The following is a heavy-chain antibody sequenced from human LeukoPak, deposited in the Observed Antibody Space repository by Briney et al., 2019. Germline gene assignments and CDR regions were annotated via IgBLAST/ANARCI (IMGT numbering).Heavy chain of an antibody. V-gene: IGHV4-34*01. CDR3: ARAVATGLPPYYMDV. Sequence: PSETLSLTCAVYGGSFSDYYWSWIRQPPGKGLEWIGEINQSGSTNYNPSLKSRVTISVDTSKNQFSLKLSSVTAADTAVYYCARAVATGLPPYYMDVWGKGTTVTVSS. J-gene: IGHJ6*03. CDR2: INQSGST. CDR1: GGSFSDYY. D-gene: IGHD1-14*01.